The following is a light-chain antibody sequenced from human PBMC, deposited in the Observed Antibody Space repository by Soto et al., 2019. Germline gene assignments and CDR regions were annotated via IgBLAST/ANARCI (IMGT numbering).Light chain of an antibody. J-gene: IGLJ3*02. CDR1: SSNIGSNYD. Sequence: QYVLTQPPSVSGAPEHRGTISCTGGSSNIGSNYDVHRYQQLPGTAPKLLIYGNNNRPSGVPDRFSGSKSGTSAALAITGLQAEDEDEYYSLSYDSILSASVFGGGTKLHVL. CDR2: GNN. V-gene: IGLV1-40*01. CDR3: LSYDSILSASV.